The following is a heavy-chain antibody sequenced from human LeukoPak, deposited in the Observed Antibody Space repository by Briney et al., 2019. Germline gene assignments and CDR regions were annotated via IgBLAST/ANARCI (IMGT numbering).Heavy chain of an antibody. J-gene: IGHJ4*02. D-gene: IGHD2-2*01. Sequence: PSETLSLTRTVSGGSISSSSYYGGWIRQPPGKGLEWVGSIYYSGSTYYNPSLKSRVTLSVETSANQFSLKLTSVTAADTAVYYCARDTIDYCSTTNCYYFDNWGQGTLVTVSS. V-gene: IGHV4-39*07. CDR3: ARDTIDYCSTTNCYYFDN. CDR2: IYYSGST. CDR1: GGSISSSSYY.